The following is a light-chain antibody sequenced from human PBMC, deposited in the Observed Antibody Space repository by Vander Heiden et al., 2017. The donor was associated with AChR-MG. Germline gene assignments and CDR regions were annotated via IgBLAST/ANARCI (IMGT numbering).Light chain of an antibody. V-gene: IGKV3-11*01. CDR3: QQRYGWLT. J-gene: IGKJ4*01. CDR1: QTVGTY. Sequence: EIVLTQSPSTLPSSPGERPTLSCTASQTVGTYLAWYQQKPGHAPSPLISDTSTRATGIPARFSGSGSGTDFTLTISSIEPEDTAVYFWQQRYGWLTFGGGTRVELK. CDR2: DTS.